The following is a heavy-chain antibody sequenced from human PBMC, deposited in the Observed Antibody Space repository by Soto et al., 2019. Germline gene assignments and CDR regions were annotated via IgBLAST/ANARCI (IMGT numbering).Heavy chain of an antibody. CDR2: INDNSGAT. Sequence: GASVKVSCKASGYTFTDYDMHWVRRAPGQGLEWMGWINDNSGATRYSQRFQGRVTLTRDTSISTAYMELSSLRSDDTAVYYCARDSAAAAGLSFDSWGQGTLVTVSS. D-gene: IGHD6-13*01. CDR1: GYTFTDYD. CDR3: ARDSAAAAGLSFDS. J-gene: IGHJ4*02. V-gene: IGHV1-2*02.